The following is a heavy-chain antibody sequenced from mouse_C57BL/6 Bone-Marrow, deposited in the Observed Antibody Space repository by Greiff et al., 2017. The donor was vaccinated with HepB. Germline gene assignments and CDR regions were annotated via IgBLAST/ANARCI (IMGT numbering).Heavy chain of an antibody. Sequence: QVQLKQPGAELVKPGASVKVSCKASGYTFTSYWMHWVKQRPGQGLEWIGRIHPSDSDTNYNQKFKGKATLTVDKSSSTAYMQLSSLTSEDSAVYYCAIGVLRYPYWYFDVWGTGTTVTVSS. CDR1: GYTFTSYW. D-gene: IGHD1-1*01. CDR3: AIGVLRYPYWYFDV. J-gene: IGHJ1*03. V-gene: IGHV1-74*01. CDR2: IHPSDSDT.